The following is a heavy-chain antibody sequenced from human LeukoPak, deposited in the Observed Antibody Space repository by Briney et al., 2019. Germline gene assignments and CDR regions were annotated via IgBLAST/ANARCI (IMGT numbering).Heavy chain of an antibody. CDR3: ASYEVVVPAAILLSAFDI. D-gene: IGHD2-2*02. Sequence: SVKVSCKASGGTFSSYAISWVRQAPGQGLEWMGGIIPIFGTANYAQKFQGGVTITADESTSTAYMELSSLRSEDTAVYYCASYEVVVPAAILLSAFDIWGQGTMVTVSS. CDR2: IIPIFGTA. J-gene: IGHJ3*02. CDR1: GGTFSSYA. V-gene: IGHV1-69*01.